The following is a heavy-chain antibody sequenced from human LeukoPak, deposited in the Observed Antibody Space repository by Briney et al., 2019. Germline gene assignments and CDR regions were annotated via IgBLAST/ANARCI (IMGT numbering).Heavy chain of an antibody. Sequence: SETLSLTCTVSGGSINSYYWGWIRRPPEKGLEWIGYIYYSGSTTYNPSLKSRVTISVDTSKNQFSLKLSSVTAADTAVYYCARETSSGSGYYFDYWGQGTLVTVSS. D-gene: IGHD3-22*01. J-gene: IGHJ4*02. CDR2: IYYSGST. CDR1: GGSINSYY. V-gene: IGHV4-59*01. CDR3: ARETSSGSGYYFDY.